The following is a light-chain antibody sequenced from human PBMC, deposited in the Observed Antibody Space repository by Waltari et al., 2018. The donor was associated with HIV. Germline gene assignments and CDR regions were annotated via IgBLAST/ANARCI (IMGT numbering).Light chain of an antibody. CDR1: SLRNVY. V-gene: IGLV3-19*01. J-gene: IGLJ1*01. CDR3: NSRDIHTNEHF. Sequence: SSDLTQDPAVSVALGLTVRITCQGDSLRNVYANWYQQKPGQAPVLIIYDQNRRPSGIPDRFTASGSGDTASLTISETQAEDEADYFCNSRDIHTNEHFFGPGTTVTVL. CDR2: DQN.